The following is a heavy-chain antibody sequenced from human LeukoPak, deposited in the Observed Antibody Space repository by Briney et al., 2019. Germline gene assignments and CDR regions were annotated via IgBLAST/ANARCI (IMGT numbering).Heavy chain of an antibody. V-gene: IGHV3-7*01. CDR2: IKQDGSEK. Sequence: GGSLRFSCAASGFTFSSYWMSWVRQAPGKGLEWVANIKQDGSEKYYVDSVKGRFTISRDNAKNSLYLQMNSLRAEDTAVYYCARRFCSGGSCYGQFDYWGQGTLVTVSS. D-gene: IGHD2-15*01. J-gene: IGHJ4*02. CDR1: GFTFSSYW. CDR3: ARRFCSGGSCYGQFDY.